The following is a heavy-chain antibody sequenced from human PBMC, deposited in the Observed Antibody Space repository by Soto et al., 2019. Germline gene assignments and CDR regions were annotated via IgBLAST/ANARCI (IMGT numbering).Heavy chain of an antibody. Sequence: DVKLLESGGGLGQPGGSLRLSCAASQFTFSSFAMTWVRQAPGKGLEWVSFISETGDSLSYAESVKGRFTISRYNSKNTLYLQMSSLRLEDTAVYYCVKCGWWEYWGQGTLVTVSS. CDR1: QFTFSSFA. D-gene: IGHD1-26*01. V-gene: IGHV3-23*01. CDR2: ISETGDSL. CDR3: VKCGWWEY. J-gene: IGHJ4*02.